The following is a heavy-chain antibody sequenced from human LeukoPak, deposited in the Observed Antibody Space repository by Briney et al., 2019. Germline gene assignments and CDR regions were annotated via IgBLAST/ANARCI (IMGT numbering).Heavy chain of an antibody. D-gene: IGHD4-17*01. V-gene: IGHV3-30*04. CDR1: GFTFSSYA. Sequence: GGSLRLSCAASGFTFSSYAMHWVRQAPGKGLEWVAVISYDGSNKYYADSVKGRFTISRDNAKNSLHLQMNSLRAEDTALYYCAKGFDYGDYVFKDWGQGTLVTVSS. CDR2: ISYDGSNK. J-gene: IGHJ4*02. CDR3: AKGFDYGDYVFKD.